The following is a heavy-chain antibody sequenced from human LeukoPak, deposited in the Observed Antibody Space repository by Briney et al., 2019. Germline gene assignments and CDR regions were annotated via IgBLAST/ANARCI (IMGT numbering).Heavy chain of an antibody. CDR2: ISVDGSST. Sequence: GGSLRLSCAAFGFPFSHLWMHWVRQAPGKGLEWVSRISVDGSSTSYADSVRGRVTVSRDNAKNTLYLQLNRLGAEDTAVYYCARGLRGDYVAFDYYYSMDVWGKGATVTVSS. D-gene: IGHD4-17*01. CDR1: GFPFSHLW. CDR3: ARGLRGDYVAFDYYYSMDV. J-gene: IGHJ6*03. V-gene: IGHV3-74*01.